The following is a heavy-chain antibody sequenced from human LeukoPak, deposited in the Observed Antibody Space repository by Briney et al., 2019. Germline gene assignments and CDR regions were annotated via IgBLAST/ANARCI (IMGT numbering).Heavy chain of an antibody. D-gene: IGHD3-10*01. CDR1: GGSISSNNYY. Sequence: SETLSLTCTVSGGSISSNNYYWGWIRQPPGKGLEWIGSIYYIGSTYYSPSLKSRVTISVDTSENQFSLKLSSVTAADTAVYYCASQFYYGSGSYYDDAFDIWGQGTMVTVSS. CDR3: ASQFYYGSGSYYDDAFDI. V-gene: IGHV4-39*01. CDR2: IYYIGST. J-gene: IGHJ3*02.